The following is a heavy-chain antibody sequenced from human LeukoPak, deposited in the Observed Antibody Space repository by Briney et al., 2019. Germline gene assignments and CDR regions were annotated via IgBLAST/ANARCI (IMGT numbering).Heavy chain of an antibody. Sequence: SETLSLTCTVSGGSISSYYWSWIRQPPGKGLAWIGYIYYSGSTNYNPPLKSRVTISVDTSKNQFSLKLSSVTAADTAVYYCASPGYSSGWYYFDYWGQGTLVTVSS. D-gene: IGHD6-19*01. CDR1: GGSISSYY. V-gene: IGHV4-59*01. J-gene: IGHJ4*02. CDR3: ASPGYSSGWYYFDY. CDR2: IYYSGST.